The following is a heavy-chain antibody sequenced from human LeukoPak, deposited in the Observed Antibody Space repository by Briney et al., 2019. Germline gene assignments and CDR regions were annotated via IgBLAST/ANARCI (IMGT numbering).Heavy chain of an antibody. V-gene: IGHV4-59*08. CDR3: ARLYCSSTSCFDY. Sequence: SETLSLTCTVSGGSISSYYWSWIRQPPGKGLEWIGYIYYSGSTNYNPSLKSRVTISVDTSKNQFSLKLSSVTAADTAVYYCARLYCSSTSCFDYWGQGTLVTVSS. J-gene: IGHJ4*02. CDR1: GGSISSYY. CDR2: IYYSGST. D-gene: IGHD2-2*01.